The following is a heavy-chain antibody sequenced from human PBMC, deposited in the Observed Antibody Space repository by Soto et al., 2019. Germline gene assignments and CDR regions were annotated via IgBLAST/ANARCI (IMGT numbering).Heavy chain of an antibody. CDR3: AKDYQTFIVVVVAAIALDY. Sequence: GGSLRLSCAASGFTFSSYAMSWVRQAPGKGLEWVSAISGSGGSTYYVDSVKGRFTISRDNSKNTLYLQMNSLRAEDTAVYYCAKDYQTFIVVVVAAIALDYWGQGTLVTVSS. CDR1: GFTFSSYA. V-gene: IGHV3-23*01. CDR2: ISGSGGST. D-gene: IGHD2-15*01. J-gene: IGHJ4*02.